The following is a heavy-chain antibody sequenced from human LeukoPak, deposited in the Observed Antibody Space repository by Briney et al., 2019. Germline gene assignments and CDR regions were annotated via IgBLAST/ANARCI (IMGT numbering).Heavy chain of an antibody. D-gene: IGHD2-15*01. V-gene: IGHV3-66*01. J-gene: IGHJ6*02. CDR3: ARDLYSSAHGMDV. Sequence: AGSLRLSCAASGLTLTSNYTSWVRQAPGKWLEWVSVIYNGGSTYYADSMKGRFTIARDNSKNTLYLQMNSMRAEDTAVYYCARDLYSSAHGMDVWGQGTTVTVSS. CDR2: IYNGGST. CDR1: GLTLTSNY.